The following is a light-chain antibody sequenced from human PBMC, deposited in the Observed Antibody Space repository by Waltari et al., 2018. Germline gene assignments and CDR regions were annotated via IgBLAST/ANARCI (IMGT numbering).Light chain of an antibody. CDR3: MQALQTPFT. Sequence: DIVMTQTPLSLPVTPGEPASISCRSSQSLLHSNGNTYLYWYLQKPGQPQRLLIYRVSNRFSGVPDRFSGSGSGTDFTLKISRVEAEDVGVYYCMQALQTPFTFGPGTKLDIK. CDR2: RVS. V-gene: IGKV2-29*02. J-gene: IGKJ3*01. CDR1: QSLLHSNGNTY.